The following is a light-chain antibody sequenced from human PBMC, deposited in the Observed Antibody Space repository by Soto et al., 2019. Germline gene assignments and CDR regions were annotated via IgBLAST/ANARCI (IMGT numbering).Light chain of an antibody. CDR2: DVS. J-gene: IGLJ2*01. V-gene: IGLV2-14*01. CDR1: SSDVGGYNY. Sequence: QSALTQPASVSGSPGQSITISCTGTSSDVGGYNYVSWYQQHPGKAPKLIIYDVSNRPSGIFNRFSGSKSGNTASLTISGLQAEEEADYYCSSYTSDTTRDVVFGGGTKVTVL. CDR3: SSYTSDTTRDVV.